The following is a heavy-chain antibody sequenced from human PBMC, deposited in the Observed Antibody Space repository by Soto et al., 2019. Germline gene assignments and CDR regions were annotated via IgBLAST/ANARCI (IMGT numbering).Heavy chain of an antibody. D-gene: IGHD6-13*01. V-gene: IGHV3-23*01. CDR2: ITGSGGGT. CDR1: GFTFSNYA. CDR3: AKRSLTAAGFDY. J-gene: IGHJ4*02. Sequence: EVQLLESGGGLVQPGGSLRLSCAASGFTFSNYAMTWVRQAPGKGLEWVSVITGSGGGTYFVDSVKGRFTISRDNSKNTVYRQVNSLRAADTAVYYCAKRSLTAAGFDYWCQGTLVTVSS.